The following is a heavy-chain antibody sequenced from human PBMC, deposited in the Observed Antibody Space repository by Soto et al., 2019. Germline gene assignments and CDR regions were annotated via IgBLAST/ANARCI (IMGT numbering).Heavy chain of an antibody. V-gene: IGHV4-34*01. CDR2: INHSGST. CDR1: GGSFSGYY. CDR3: ARDRHCRSGYYPPYYYYYYGMDV. J-gene: IGHJ6*02. Sequence: PSETLSLTCAVYGGSFSGYYWSWIRQPPGKGLEWIGEINHSGSTNYNPSLKSRVTISVDTSKNQFSLKLSSVTAADTAVYYCARDRHCRSGYYPPYYYYYYGMDVWGQGTTVTVSS. D-gene: IGHD3-3*01.